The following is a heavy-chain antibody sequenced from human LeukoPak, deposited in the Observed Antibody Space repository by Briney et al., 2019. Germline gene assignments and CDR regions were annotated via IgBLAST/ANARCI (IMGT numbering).Heavy chain of an antibody. V-gene: IGHV3-23*01. CDR1: GFIFGDYA. CDR2: ISGSGGST. J-gene: IGHJ4*02. Sequence: GGSLRLSCTTSGFIFGDYAMSWVRQAPGKGLEWVSAISGSGGSTYYADSVKGRFTIPRDNSKNTLYLQMNSLRAEDTAVYYCAKTVAYNPSPIFSWGQGTLVTVSS. D-gene: IGHD1-1*01. CDR3: AKTVAYNPSPIFS.